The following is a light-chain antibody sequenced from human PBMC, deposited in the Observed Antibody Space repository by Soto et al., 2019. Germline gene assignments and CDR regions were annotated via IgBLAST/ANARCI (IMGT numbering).Light chain of an antibody. J-gene: IGKJ5*01. V-gene: IGKV1-39*01. CDR3: QQTYSTLSIT. Sequence: DIQMTQSPSSLSASVGDRVTITCRASESIARHLNWYQQKPGKAPKLLIYAASSLQNGVPSRFRGGGSGTDFTLNISNLQPEDFATYSCQQTYSTLSITFGQGTRLEIK. CDR2: AAS. CDR1: ESIARH.